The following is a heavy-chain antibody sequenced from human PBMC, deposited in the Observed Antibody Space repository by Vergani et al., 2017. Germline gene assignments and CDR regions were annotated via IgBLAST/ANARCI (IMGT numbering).Heavy chain of an antibody. D-gene: IGHD5-12*01. V-gene: IGHV5-51*01. CDR2: IHPADSDT. CDR1: GYSFTNYW. CDR3: ARLYVRDSGGSKYFDY. J-gene: IGHJ4*02. Sequence: EVQLVQSGAEVKKPGESLKISCQISGYSFTNYWIGWVRQMPGKGLEWMGIIHPADSDTRYSPSFQGQVTISVDKSISTAYLQRSSLRASDSAMYYCARLYVRDSGGSKYFDYWGQGTLVTVSS.